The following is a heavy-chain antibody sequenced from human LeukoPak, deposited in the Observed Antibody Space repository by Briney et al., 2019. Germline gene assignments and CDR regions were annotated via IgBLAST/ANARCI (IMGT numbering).Heavy chain of an antibody. J-gene: IGHJ4*02. D-gene: IGHD3-16*01. Sequence: GASVKVSCKASGGTFISYAISWVRQAPGQGLEWMGGIIPIFGTANYAQKFQGRVTITADESTSTAYMELSSLRSEDTAVYYCARYPLLGDPIYCWGQGTLVTVSS. CDR1: GGTFISYA. CDR3: ARYPLLGDPIYC. CDR2: IIPIFGTA. V-gene: IGHV1-69*13.